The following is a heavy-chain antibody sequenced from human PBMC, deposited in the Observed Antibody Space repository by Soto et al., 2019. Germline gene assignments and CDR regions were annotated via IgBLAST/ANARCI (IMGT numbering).Heavy chain of an antibody. Sequence: GASVKVSCKASGFTFTSSAVQWVRQARGQRLEWIGWIVVGSGNTNYAQKFQERVTITRDMSTSTAYMELSSLRSEDTAVYYCAAAWPYCGGDCYSGYDYWGHGTLVTVSS. J-gene: IGHJ4*01. CDR2: IVVGSGNT. D-gene: IGHD2-21*02. CDR1: GFTFTSSA. V-gene: IGHV1-58*01. CDR3: AAAWPYCGGDCYSGYDY.